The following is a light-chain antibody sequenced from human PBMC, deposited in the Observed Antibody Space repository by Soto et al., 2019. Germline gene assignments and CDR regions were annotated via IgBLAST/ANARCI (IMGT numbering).Light chain of an antibody. Sequence: DIEMTQSPSTLSASIGDRVTITCRASQTISDWLAWPQQKPGNAPKILIYKASSLESGVPSRCSGSGTGTEFTLTILSLEPDDFATYYCLQYETYWTLGQGTKVDIK. V-gene: IGKV1-5*03. J-gene: IGKJ1*01. CDR2: KAS. CDR3: LQYETYWT. CDR1: QTISDW.